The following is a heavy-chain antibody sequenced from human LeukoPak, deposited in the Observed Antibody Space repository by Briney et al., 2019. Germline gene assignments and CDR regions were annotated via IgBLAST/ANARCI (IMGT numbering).Heavy chain of an antibody. D-gene: IGHD2-2*02. CDR3: ARGLLSCSSPSCYTNYYYMDV. CDR1: GYTFTSYD. J-gene: IGHJ6*03. V-gene: IGHV1-8*01. CDR2: MNPNSGNT. Sequence: ASVKVSCKASGYTFTSYDINWVRQATGQGLEWMGWMNPNSGNTGYAQKFQGRVTMTRNTSISTAYMELSSLRSEDTAVYYCARGLLSCSSPSCYTNYYYMDVWGKGTTVTVSS.